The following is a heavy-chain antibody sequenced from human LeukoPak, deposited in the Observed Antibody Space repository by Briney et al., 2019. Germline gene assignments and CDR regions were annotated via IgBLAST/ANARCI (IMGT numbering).Heavy chain of an antibody. V-gene: IGHV3-74*01. J-gene: IGHJ3*02. Sequence: GGSLRLSCAASGFTFSNYWMHWVRQGPGKGLVWVSRINSDGSSISYADSVKGAFTISSDNAKNTLYLQMHSLRAEDTAVYYCARRRPGFFAFDIWGQGTMVTVSS. CDR2: INSDGSSI. CDR1: GFTFSNYW. CDR3: ARRRPGFFAFDI.